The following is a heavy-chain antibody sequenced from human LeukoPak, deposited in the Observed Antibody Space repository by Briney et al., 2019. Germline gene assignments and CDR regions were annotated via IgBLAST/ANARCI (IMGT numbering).Heavy chain of an antibody. CDR1: GYTFTSYG. CDR3: ARVYYDDSSGYFGY. D-gene: IGHD3-22*01. V-gene: IGHV1-18*01. J-gene: IGHJ4*02. CDR2: ISAYNGNT. Sequence: GASVKVSCKASGYTFTSYGISWVRQAPGQGLEWMGWISAYNGNTNYAQKLQGRVTMTTDTSTSTAYMELRSLRSDDTAVYYCARVYYDDSSGYFGYWGQGTLVTVSS.